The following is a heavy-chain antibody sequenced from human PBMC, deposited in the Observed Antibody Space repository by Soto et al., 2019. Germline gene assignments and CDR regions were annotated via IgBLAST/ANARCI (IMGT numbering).Heavy chain of an antibody. J-gene: IGHJ4*02. CDR2: ISYDGSNK. D-gene: IGHD5-12*01. V-gene: IGHV3-30*03. CDR3: ATVNSGCDYADVDY. Sequence: QVQLVESGGGVVQPGRSLRLSCAASGFTFSSYGMHWVRQAPGKGLEWVAVISYDGSNKYYADSVKGRFTISRDNSKNTLYLQMNSLRAEDTAVYYCATVNSGCDYADVDYWGQGTLVTVSS. CDR1: GFTFSSYG.